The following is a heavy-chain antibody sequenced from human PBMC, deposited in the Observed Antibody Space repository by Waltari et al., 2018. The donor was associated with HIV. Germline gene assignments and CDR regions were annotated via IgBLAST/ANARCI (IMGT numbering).Heavy chain of an antibody. J-gene: IGHJ4*02. CDR2: IGGNGMAV. Sequence: QVQLVESGGGLVKPGGSLRLSCEVSGFALSGYYMSWIRQAPGQGRKWIAYIGGNGMAVYYADSVKVRFTVSRDNADNKLHLQLTNLRAEDTALYYCARDYFGAGTSWFFDYWGQGALVIVSP. CDR3: ARDYFGAGTSWFFDY. D-gene: IGHD3-10*01. V-gene: IGHV3-11*01. CDR1: GFALSGYY.